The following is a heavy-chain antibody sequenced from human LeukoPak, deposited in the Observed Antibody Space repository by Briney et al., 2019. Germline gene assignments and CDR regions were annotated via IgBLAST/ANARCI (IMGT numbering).Heavy chain of an antibody. J-gene: IGHJ4*02. CDR1: GYSFTSYW. CDR2: IYPGDSDT. CDR3: ARHGGGIAVAGTIPPFDY. Sequence: GESLKISCKGSGYSFTSYWNGWVRQMPGKGLEWMGIIYPGDSDTRYSPSFQGQVTISADKSISTAYLRWSSLKASDTAMYYCARHGGGIAVAGTIPPFDYWGQGTPVTVSS. V-gene: IGHV5-51*01. D-gene: IGHD6-19*01.